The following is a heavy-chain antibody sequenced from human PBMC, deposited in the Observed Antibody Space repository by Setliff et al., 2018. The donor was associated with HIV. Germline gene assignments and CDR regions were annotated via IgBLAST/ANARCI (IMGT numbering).Heavy chain of an antibody. CDR3: ASVGSGWSHNWFDP. J-gene: IGHJ5*02. Sequence: SETLSLTCTVSGASISRSTYSWGWIRQPPGKGLEWIGSISYTGSTDYTPSIKSRLTISVYTSKNQFSLKLSSVTAADTAVYYCASVGSGWSHNWFDPWGQVTLVTVSS. CDR2: ISYTGST. D-gene: IGHD6-19*01. V-gene: IGHV4-39*07. CDR1: GASISRSTYS.